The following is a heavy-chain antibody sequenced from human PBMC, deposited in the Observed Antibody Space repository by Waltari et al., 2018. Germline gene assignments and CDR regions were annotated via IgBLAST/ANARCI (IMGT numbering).Heavy chain of an antibody. J-gene: IGHJ5*02. D-gene: IGHD3-3*01. CDR2: ISGNNGHT. Sequence: QVQLVQSGAEVKKPGASVNVSCKASGYTFSEYGISLVRQAPGQALEWMGWISGNNGHTNHAQKFQGRLIMTEDTSATTVYMELTYLTSDDTAVYYCARERHRLMEEGYLMALDPWGQGTLVTVSS. CDR3: ARERHRLMEEGYLMALDP. CDR1: GYTFSEYG. V-gene: IGHV1-18*01.